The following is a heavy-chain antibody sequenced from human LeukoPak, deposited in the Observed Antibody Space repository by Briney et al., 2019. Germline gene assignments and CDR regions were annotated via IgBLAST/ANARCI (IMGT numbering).Heavy chain of an antibody. CDR2: IRYDGSNK. D-gene: IGHD3-3*01. V-gene: IGHV3-30*02. CDR3: AKTKGNYDFWSGLDY. J-gene: IGHJ4*02. CDR1: GFPFSSYG. Sequence: GGSLRLSCAASGFPFSSYGMYWVRQAPGKGLEWVAFIRYDGSNKYYTDSVKGRFTISRDNSKNTFYLQMNSLRSEDTALYYCAKTKGNYDFWSGLDYWGQGTLVTVSS.